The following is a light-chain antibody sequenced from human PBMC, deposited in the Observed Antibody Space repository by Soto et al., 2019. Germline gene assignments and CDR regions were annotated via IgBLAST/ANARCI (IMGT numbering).Light chain of an antibody. Sequence: EIVMKQSPATLSVSPGERSTLSCRASQSVSSNLAWYQQKPGQAPRLLIYGASTRATGIPARFSGSGSGTEFTLTISSLQSEDFAVYSCQQYNNWPLTFGQGT. CDR2: GAS. CDR3: QQYNNWPLT. J-gene: IGKJ1*01. V-gene: IGKV3-15*01. CDR1: QSVSSN.